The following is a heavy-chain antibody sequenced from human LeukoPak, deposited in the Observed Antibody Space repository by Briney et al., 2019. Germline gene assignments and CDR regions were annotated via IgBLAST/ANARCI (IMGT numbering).Heavy chain of an antibody. CDR1: GGSISSYY. D-gene: IGHD2-15*01. Sequence: SETLSLTCTVSGGSISSYYWSWIRQPPGKGLEWIGYIYYSGSTNYNPSLKSRVTISVDTSKNQFSLKLSSLTAADTAVYYCARQYLGAGWSNYYYYYMDVWGKGTTVTVSS. V-gene: IGHV4-59*08. CDR2: IYYSGST. CDR3: ARQYLGAGWSNYYYYYMDV. J-gene: IGHJ6*03.